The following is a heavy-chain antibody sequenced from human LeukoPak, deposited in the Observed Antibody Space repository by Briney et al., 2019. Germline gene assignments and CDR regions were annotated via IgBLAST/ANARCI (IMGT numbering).Heavy chain of an antibody. CDR1: GGTFSSYA. CDR2: IIPIFGTA. CDR3: ARLTISGYDTNYYYYYMDV. V-gene: IGHV1-69*06. Sequence: GASVKVSCKASGGTFSSYAISWVRQAPGQGLEWMGGIIPIFGTANYAQKFQGRVTITADKSTSTAYMELSSLRSEDTAVYYCARLTISGYDTNYYYYYMDVWGKGTTVTVSS. J-gene: IGHJ6*03. D-gene: IGHD5-12*01.